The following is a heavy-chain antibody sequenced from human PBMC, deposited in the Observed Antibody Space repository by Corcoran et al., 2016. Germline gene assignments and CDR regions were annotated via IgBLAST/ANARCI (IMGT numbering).Heavy chain of an antibody. CDR2: IYHSGST. D-gene: IGHD3-22*01. CDR1: GYSISSGYY. V-gene: IGHV4-38-2*02. J-gene: IGHJ4*02. Sequence: QVQLQESGPGLVKPSETLSLTCTVSGYSISSGYYWGWIRQPPGKGLEWIGSIYHSGSTYYNPSLKSRVTISVDTSKNQFSLKLSSVTAADTAVYYCARGTRYYDSSGYYYSDYWGQGTLVTVSS. CDR3: ARGTRYYDSSGYYYSDY.